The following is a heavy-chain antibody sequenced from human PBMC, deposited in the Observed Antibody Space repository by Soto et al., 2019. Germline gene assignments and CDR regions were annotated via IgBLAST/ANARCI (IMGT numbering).Heavy chain of an antibody. CDR2: IIPIFGTA. V-gene: IGHV1-69*01. CDR1: GGTFSSYA. J-gene: IGHJ6*02. Sequence: QVQLVQSGAEVKKPGSSVKVSCKASGGTFSSYAISWVRQAPGQGLEWMGGIIPIFGTANYAQKFQGRVTITADESTSTAYMELSSLRSEDTAVYYCARTGTPQIIYYYYGMDVWGQGTTVTVSS. CDR3: ARTGTPQIIYYYYGMDV. D-gene: IGHD1-1*01.